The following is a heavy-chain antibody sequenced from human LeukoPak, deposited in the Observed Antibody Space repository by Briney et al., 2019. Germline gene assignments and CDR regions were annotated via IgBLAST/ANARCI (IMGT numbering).Heavy chain of an antibody. J-gene: IGHJ4*02. CDR3: AKDHPRGYCSSTSCSPTFDY. D-gene: IGHD2-2*01. CDR2: ISGSGGST. Sequence: GGSLRLSCVASGFTFPTYAMMWVRQAPGKGLEWVSAISGSGGSTYYADSVKGRFTISRDNSKNTLYLQMNSLRAEDTAVYYCAKDHPRGYCSSTSCSPTFDYWGQGTLVTVSS. V-gene: IGHV3-23*01. CDR1: GFTFPTYA.